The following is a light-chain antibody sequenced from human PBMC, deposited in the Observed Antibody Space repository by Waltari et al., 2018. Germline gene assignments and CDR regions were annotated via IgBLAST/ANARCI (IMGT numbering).Light chain of an antibody. J-gene: IGLJ2*01. V-gene: IGLV3-21*02. CDR2: GDS. CDR3: HLWDGLLDHVV. CDR1: DFGGRS. Sequence: YILTHPPPVSVPQGQAESIPGGGADFGGRSGPWSRRGPGQPPVLIVFGDSGRPSGIPEGFSGARSGTTAKLTISRVEAGDEADYFCHLWDGLLDHVVFGGGTKLTVL.